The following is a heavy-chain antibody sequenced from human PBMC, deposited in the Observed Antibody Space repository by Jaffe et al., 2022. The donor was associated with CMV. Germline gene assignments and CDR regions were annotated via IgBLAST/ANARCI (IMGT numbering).Heavy chain of an antibody. J-gene: IGHJ3*02. D-gene: IGHD3-16*01. Sequence: EVQLVESGGGLVQPGGSLRLSCEASRFPFSNYAMSWVRRAPGKGLEWVSAIGASGATTYYADSVKGRFTISRDNFKNTLYLQMNSLRGEDTAVYYCARGNPWGDAFDIWGQGTMVTVSS. V-gene: IGHV3-23*04. CDR3: ARGNPWGDAFDI. CDR2: IGASGATT. CDR1: RFPFSNYA.